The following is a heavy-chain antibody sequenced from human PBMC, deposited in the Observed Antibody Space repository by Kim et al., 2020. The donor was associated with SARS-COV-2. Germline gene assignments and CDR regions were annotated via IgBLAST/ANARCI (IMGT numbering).Heavy chain of an antibody. V-gene: IGHV1-69*01. CDR3: ARDDNWNYSRLGS. D-gene: IGHD1-7*01. Sequence: AQKFQGRVTITADESTSTAYMELSSLRSEDTAVYYCARDDNWNYSRLGSWGQGTLVTVSS. J-gene: IGHJ4*02.